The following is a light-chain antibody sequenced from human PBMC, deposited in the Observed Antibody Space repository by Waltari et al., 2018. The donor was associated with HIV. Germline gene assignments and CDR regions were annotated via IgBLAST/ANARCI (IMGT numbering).Light chain of an antibody. CDR3: NSYAGSNKWV. CDR1: SSHDGDSYS. J-gene: IGLJ3*02. Sequence: QSALTPPPSASGSPGQSVTIPCTGTSSHDGDSYSVYWYQQHPGKAPKVILYEVDKRPSGVPDRFSGSKSGNTASLTVSGLQAEDEAHYYCNSYAGSNKWVFGRGTKLTVL. V-gene: IGLV2-8*01. CDR2: EVD.